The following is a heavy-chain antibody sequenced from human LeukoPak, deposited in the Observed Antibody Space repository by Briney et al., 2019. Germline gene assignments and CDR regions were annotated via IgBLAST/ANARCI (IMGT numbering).Heavy chain of an antibody. Sequence: SETLSLTCTVSGGSISSSSYYWGWIRQPPGKGLEWIGSIYYSGSTYYNPSLKSRVTISVDTSKNQFSLKLSSVTAADTAVYYCASLVERGDPHWGQGTLVTVSS. CDR3: ASLVERGDPH. D-gene: IGHD4-17*01. CDR1: GGSISSSSYY. CDR2: IYYSGST. V-gene: IGHV4-39*07. J-gene: IGHJ4*02.